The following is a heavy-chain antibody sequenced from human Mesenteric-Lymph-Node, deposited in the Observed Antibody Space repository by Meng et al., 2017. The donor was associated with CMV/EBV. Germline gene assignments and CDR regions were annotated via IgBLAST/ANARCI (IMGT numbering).Heavy chain of an antibody. D-gene: IGHD2-2*01. V-gene: IGHV3-23*01. CDR2: ISGSGGST. Sequence: GESLKISCAASGFTFSSYAMSWVRQAPGKGLEWVSAISGSGGSTYYADSVKGRFTISRDNSKNTLYLQMNSLRAEDTAVYYCAKWGYCSSTSCPYYYYYYGMDVWGQGTTVTVSS. CDR3: AKWGYCSSTSCPYYYYYYGMDV. CDR1: GFTFSSYA. J-gene: IGHJ6*02.